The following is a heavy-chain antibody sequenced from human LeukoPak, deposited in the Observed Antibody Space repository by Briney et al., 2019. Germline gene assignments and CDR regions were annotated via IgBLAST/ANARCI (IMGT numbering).Heavy chain of an antibody. J-gene: IGHJ4*02. CDR3: ARAISRDGYKYPDY. CDR1: GFTFSSYS. V-gene: IGHV3-21*04. D-gene: IGHD5-24*01. CDR2: ISSSSSYV. Sequence: GGSLRLSCAASGFTFSSYSMNWVRQAPGKGLEWVSSISSSSSYVYYADSVKGRFTISRDNAKNSLYLQMNSLRAEDTAVYYCARAISRDGYKYPDYWGQGTLVTVSS.